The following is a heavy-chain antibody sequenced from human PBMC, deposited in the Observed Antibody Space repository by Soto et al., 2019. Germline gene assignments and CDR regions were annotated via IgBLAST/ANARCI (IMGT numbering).Heavy chain of an antibody. CDR1: GYSYTSYC. Sequence: PGESLKISCKGSGYSYTSYCIGLVVQRPGRGLEWMGIINPADSETNYSPSFQGQVTISADRSTSTAFLQWSSLKASDTAMYYCVRRAEGRPGDGYYYDMDVWGQGTTVTVSS. D-gene: IGHD6-6*01. CDR3: VRRAEGRPGDGYYYDMDV. V-gene: IGHV5-51*01. CDR2: INPADSET. J-gene: IGHJ6*02.